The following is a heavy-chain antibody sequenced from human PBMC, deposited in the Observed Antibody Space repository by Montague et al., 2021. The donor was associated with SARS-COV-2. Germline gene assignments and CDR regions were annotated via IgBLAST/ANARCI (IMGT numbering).Heavy chain of an antibody. D-gene: IGHD3-3*01. CDR3: AGGADYDFWSGYLRYKWFDP. V-gene: IGHV4-34*01. CDR2: INNSGNT. J-gene: IGHJ5*02. Sequence: SETLSLTCAVYGGSLSGYYCSWIRQTPGKGPEWIWEINNSGNTNYNPSLKSRLTISVDTSKKQFSLKLSSVTTADAAVYYCAGGADYDFWSGYLRYKWFDPWGLGTPVTVSS. CDR1: GGSLSGYY.